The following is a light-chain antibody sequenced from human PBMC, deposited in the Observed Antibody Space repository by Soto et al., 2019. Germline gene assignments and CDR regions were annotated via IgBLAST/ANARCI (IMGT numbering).Light chain of an antibody. V-gene: IGKV3-11*01. CDR3: QQRSTWPLT. CDR2: EAS. J-gene: IGKJ4*01. CDR1: QSIGIY. Sequence: EIVLTQSPGTLSLSPGERATLSCRASQSIGIYLAWYQQTPGQSPRLLIYEASNRATGVPAKFSGTGSGTDFTLTISSLESEDFGIYYCQQRSTWPLTFGGGTRVEI.